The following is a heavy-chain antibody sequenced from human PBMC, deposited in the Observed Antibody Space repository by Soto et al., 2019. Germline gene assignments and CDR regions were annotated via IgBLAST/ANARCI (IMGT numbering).Heavy chain of an antibody. V-gene: IGHV3-53*01. J-gene: IGHJ6*02. CDR2: IYSGGST. Sequence: GGSLRLSCAASGFTVSSNYMSWVRQAPGKGLEWVSVIYSGGSTYYADSVKGRFTISRDNSKNTLYLQMNSLRAEDTAVYYCARSSSGSHTTVRRLSYYYYGMDVWGQGTTVTVSS. D-gene: IGHD6-19*01. CDR1: GFTVSSNY. CDR3: ARSSSGSHTTVRRLSYYYYGMDV.